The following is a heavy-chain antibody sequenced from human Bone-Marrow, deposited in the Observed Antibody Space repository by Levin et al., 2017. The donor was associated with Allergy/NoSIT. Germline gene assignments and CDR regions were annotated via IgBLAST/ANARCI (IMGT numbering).Heavy chain of an antibody. J-gene: IGHJ5*02. Sequence: GESLKISCKASGYTFTGYYMHWVRQAPGQGLEWMGWINPNSGGTNYAQKFQGRVTMTRDTSISTAYMELSRLRSDDTAVYYCARTSVNDYYGSGSYSFDPWGQGTLVTVSS. V-gene: IGHV1-2*02. CDR3: ARTSVNDYYGSGSYSFDP. CDR2: INPNSGGT. CDR1: GYTFTGYY. D-gene: IGHD3-10*01.